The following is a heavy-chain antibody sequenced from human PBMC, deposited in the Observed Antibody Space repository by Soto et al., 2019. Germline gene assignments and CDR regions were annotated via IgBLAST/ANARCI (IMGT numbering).Heavy chain of an antibody. Sequence: QVQLVQSGAEVKKPGASVKVSCKASGYTFTIYAMHWVRQAPGQRLEWMGWINAGNGNTKYSQKFQGRVTITRDTSASTAYMELSSLRSEDTAVYYCARDYCSSTSCYAGYYYMDVWGKGTTVTVSS. CDR3: ARDYCSSTSCYAGYYYMDV. V-gene: IGHV1-3*01. CDR1: GYTFTIYA. D-gene: IGHD2-2*01. CDR2: INAGNGNT. J-gene: IGHJ6*03.